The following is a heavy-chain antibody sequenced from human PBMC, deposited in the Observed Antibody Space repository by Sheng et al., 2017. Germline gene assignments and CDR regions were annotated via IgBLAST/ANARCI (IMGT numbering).Heavy chain of an antibody. CDR3: ARGGTLVRGVIIKGNAEYFQH. J-gene: IGHJ1*01. Sequence: EVQLVESGGGLVQPGGSLRLSCAASGFTFSSYEMNWVRQAPGKGLEWLSYISGSGSTIYYADSVKGRFIISRDNTKNSLYLHMNSLRAEDTAVYYCARGGTLVRGVIIKGNAEYFQHWGQGTLVTVSS. V-gene: IGHV3-48*03. CDR2: ISGSGSTI. CDR1: GFTFSSYE. D-gene: IGHD3-10*01.